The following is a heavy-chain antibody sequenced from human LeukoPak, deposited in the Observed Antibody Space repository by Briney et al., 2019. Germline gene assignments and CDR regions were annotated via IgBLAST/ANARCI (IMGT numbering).Heavy chain of an antibody. CDR2: ISYDGSNK. V-gene: IGHV3-30*19. CDR1: GFTFSTYG. J-gene: IGHJ4*02. Sequence: GGSLRLSCVASGFTFSTYGMHWVRQAPGKGLEWGAVISYDGSNKYYADSVKGRFTISRENSKNRLYLQMNSLRAEDTAVYYCARAEGYGGELDSWGQGTLVTVSS. D-gene: IGHD4-23*01. CDR3: ARAEGYGGELDS.